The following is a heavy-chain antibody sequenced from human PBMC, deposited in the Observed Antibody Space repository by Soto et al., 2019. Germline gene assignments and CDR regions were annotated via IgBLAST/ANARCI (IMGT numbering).Heavy chain of an antibody. D-gene: IGHD1-26*01. CDR3: ARAYSGTYKDRFDP. J-gene: IGHJ5*01. V-gene: IGHV1-3*04. Sequence: QGQLVQSGAELKTPGASVKVSCKASGYSFTNYPIHWVRQAHGQGLEWMGWIHTGNGKTEYARRLPGRVTSSGDTSASTVYMELSSLTSDDTAVYFCARAYSGTYKDRFDPWGQGTLVTVSS. CDR1: GYSFTNYP. CDR2: IHTGNGKT.